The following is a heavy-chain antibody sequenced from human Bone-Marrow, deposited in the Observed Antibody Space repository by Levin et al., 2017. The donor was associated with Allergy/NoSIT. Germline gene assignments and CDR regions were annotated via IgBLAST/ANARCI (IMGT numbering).Heavy chain of an antibody. CDR2: INHSGST. J-gene: IGHJ4*02. V-gene: IGHV4-34*01. Sequence: SETLSLTCAVYGGSFSGYYWSWIRQPPGKGLEWIGEINHSGSTNYNPSLKSRVTISVDTSKNQFSLKLSSVTAADTAVYYCARDINRRMTTAFDYWGQGTLVTVSS. D-gene: IGHD4-11*01. CDR3: ARDINRRMTTAFDY. CDR1: GGSFSGYY.